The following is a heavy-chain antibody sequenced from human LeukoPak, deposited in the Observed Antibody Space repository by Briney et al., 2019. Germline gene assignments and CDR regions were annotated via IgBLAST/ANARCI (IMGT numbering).Heavy chain of an antibody. CDR3: AMDNWGDLYLDN. J-gene: IGHJ4*02. CDR2: ISAYNGNT. CDR1: GYTFTSYG. D-gene: IGHD1-1*01. Sequence: ASVKVSCKASGYTFTSYGISWVRQAPGQGLEWIGWISAYNGNTNYAQKLQGRVTMTTDTSTSTAYMELRSLRSDDTAVYYCAMDNWGDLYLDNWGQGTLVTVSS. V-gene: IGHV1-18*01.